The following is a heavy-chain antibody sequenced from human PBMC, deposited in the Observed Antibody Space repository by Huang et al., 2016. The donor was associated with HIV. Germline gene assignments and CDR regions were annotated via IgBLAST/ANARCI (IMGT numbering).Heavy chain of an antibody. V-gene: IGHV3-74*01. CDR1: GFKFSNYW. D-gene: IGHD2-15*01. J-gene: IGHJ3*02. CDR2: IKIDGPTT. CDR3: ARAGGFEI. Sequence: EEHLVESGGGLVQPGGSLSIYCEASGFKFSNYWMQWVRQAQGKGLLWFCRIKIDGPTTDDADSVKGRVTISRDNAKNTLYLQMSSLTAEDTAIYYCARAGGFEIWGQGTVFTVSS.